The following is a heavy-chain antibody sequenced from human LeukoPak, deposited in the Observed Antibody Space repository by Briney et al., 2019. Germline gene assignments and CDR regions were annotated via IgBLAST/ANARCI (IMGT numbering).Heavy chain of an antibody. CDR1: GYSFTSYW. V-gene: IGHV5-51*01. CDR3: ATFASGYDDPFDY. Sequence: GESLKISCKGSGYSFTSYWIGWVRQMPGKGLEWVGIIYPGDSDTRYSPSFQGQVTISADKSISTAYLQWSSLKASDTAMYYCATFASGYDDPFDYWGQGTLVTVSS. CDR2: IYPGDSDT. J-gene: IGHJ4*02. D-gene: IGHD5-12*01.